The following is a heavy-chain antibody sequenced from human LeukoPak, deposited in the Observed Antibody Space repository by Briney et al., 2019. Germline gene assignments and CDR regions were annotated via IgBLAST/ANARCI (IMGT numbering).Heavy chain of an antibody. D-gene: IGHD7-27*01. CDR2: ISRSTSHI. CDR3: ARDLTRDHWFDP. V-gene: IGHV3-21*01. Sequence: PGGSLRLSCAASGFTFSSYSMNWVRQAPGKGLEWVSSISRSTSHIYYADSVKGRFTISRDNANNSLYLQMNSLRAEDTAVYYCARDLTRDHWFDPWGQGTLVTVSS. CDR1: GFTFSSYS. J-gene: IGHJ5*02.